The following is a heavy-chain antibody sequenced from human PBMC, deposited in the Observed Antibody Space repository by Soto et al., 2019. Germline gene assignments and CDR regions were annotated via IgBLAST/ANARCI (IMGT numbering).Heavy chain of an antibody. V-gene: IGHV1-18*01. CDR3: ARDVRFLEWLLPSYYYYGMDV. D-gene: IGHD3-3*01. CDR2: ISAYNVNT. Sequence: ASVKVSCKASGYTFTSYGISWVRQAPGQGLEWMGWISAYNVNTNYAQKLQGRVTMTTDTSTSTAYMELRSLRSDDTAVYYCARDVRFLEWLLPSYYYYGMDVWGQGTTVTVSS. CDR1: GYTFTSYG. J-gene: IGHJ6*02.